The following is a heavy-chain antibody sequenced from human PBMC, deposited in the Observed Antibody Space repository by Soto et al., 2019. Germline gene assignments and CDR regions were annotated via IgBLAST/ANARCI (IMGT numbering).Heavy chain of an antibody. J-gene: IGHJ6*02. CDR1: GFTFSSYS. V-gene: IGHV3-21*01. CDR3: AGAPQQLVRFGNYYGMDV. D-gene: IGHD6-13*01. Sequence: PVGSLRLSCAASGFTFSSYSMNWVRQAPGKGLEWVSSISSSSSYIYYADSVKGRFTISRDNAKNSLYLQMNSLRAEDTAVYYCAGAPQQLVRFGNYYGMDVWGQGTTVTVSS. CDR2: ISSSSSYI.